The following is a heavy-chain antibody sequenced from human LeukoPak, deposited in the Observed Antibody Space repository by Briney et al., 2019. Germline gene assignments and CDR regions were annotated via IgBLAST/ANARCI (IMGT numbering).Heavy chain of an antibody. V-gene: IGHV4-34*01. CDR1: GGSFSGYY. Sequence: SETLSLTCAVYGGSFSGYYWSWIRQPPGKGLEWIGEINHSGSTNYNPSLKSRVTISVDTSKNQFSLKLSSVTAADTAVYYCARPRSAYYDSSGYDLWGQGTLVTVSS. CDR3: ARPRSAYYDSSGYDL. D-gene: IGHD3-22*01. CDR2: INHSGST. J-gene: IGHJ4*02.